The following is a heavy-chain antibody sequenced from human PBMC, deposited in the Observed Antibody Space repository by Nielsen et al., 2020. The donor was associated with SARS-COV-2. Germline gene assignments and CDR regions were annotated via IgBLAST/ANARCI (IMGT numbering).Heavy chain of an antibody. J-gene: IGHJ4*02. CDR3: ARGLGSSLDY. V-gene: IGHV6-1*01. CDR2: AYYRSKWYL. Sequence: SQTLSLTCAISGDSVSNTNTAWNWIRQSPSRGLEWLGRAYYRSKWYLEYALSVKSRITINPDTSMNQFSLQLNSVTLEDTAVYYCARGLGSSLDYWGQGTLVTVSS. D-gene: IGHD3-10*02. CDR1: GDSVSNTNTA.